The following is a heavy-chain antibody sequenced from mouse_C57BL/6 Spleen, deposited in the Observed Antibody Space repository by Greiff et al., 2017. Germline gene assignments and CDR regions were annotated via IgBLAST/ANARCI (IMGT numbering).Heavy chain of an antibody. D-gene: IGHD1-1*01. CDR3: ASLITTVVATSPYYAMDY. J-gene: IGHJ4*01. V-gene: IGHV5-6*01. Sequence: EVHLVESGGDLVKPGGSLKLSCAASGFTFSSYGMSWVRQTPDKRLEWVATISSGGSYTYYPDSVKGRFTISRDNAKNTLYLQMSSLKSEDTAMYYCASLITTVVATSPYYAMDYWGQGTSVTVSS. CDR2: ISSGGSYT. CDR1: GFTFSSYG.